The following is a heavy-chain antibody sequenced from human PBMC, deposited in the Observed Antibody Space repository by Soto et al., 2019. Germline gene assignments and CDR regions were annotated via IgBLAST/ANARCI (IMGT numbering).Heavy chain of an antibody. CDR3: ARVSGSYYYGMDV. V-gene: IGHV4-4*02. CDR2: IYHSGST. CDR1: GGSISSSNW. Sequence: PSETLSLTCAVSGGSISSSNWWSWVRQPPGKGLEWIGEIYHSGSTNYNPSLKSRVTISVDKSKNQFSLKPSSVIAADTAVYYCARVSGSYYYGMDVWGQGTTVTVSS. D-gene: IGHD1-26*01. J-gene: IGHJ6*02.